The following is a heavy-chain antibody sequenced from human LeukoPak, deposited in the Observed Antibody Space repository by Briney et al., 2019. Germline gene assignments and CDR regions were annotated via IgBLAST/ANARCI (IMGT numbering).Heavy chain of an antibody. Sequence: SETLSLTCTVSGGSISSSSNFWGWIRQPPWKGLEWIGSISYSGSTYYNPSLKSRVTISVDTSKNQFSLKLSSVTAADTAVYYCARLTPYSGSPLGDYWGQGTLVTVSS. CDR3: ARLTPYSGSPLGDY. CDR2: ISYSGST. J-gene: IGHJ4*02. D-gene: IGHD1-26*01. V-gene: IGHV4-39*01. CDR1: GGSISSSSNF.